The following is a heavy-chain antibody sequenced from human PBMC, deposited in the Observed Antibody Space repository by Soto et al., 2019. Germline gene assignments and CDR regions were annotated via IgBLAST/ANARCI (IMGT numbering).Heavy chain of an antibody. D-gene: IGHD1-26*01. V-gene: IGHV3-21*01. CDR1: FTFSMYS. CDR3: TRVQGGSYDSWFDP. J-gene: IGHJ5*02. CDR2: ISSGGSYI. Sequence: EVQVVESGGGLVQPGGSLRLSCSFTFSMYSMNWVRQAPGKGLEWVASISSGGSYIKYADSVQGRFTISRDNAMNSVSLQMNSLRVDDTAVYFCTRVQGGSYDSWFDPWGQETLVTVSP.